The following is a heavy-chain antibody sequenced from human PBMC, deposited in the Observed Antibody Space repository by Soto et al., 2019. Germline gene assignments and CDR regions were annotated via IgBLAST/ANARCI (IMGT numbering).Heavy chain of an antibody. CDR2: ISGHSGGT. D-gene: IGHD1-1*01. Sequence: ASVKVSCKASCYPFSNDNITWVRQAPGQGLEWTGRISGHSGGTNYAEKVRARITMATDTSTRTTCLELWTLRSGDTAVYCCGREGGHETRIQYCGMDSWGKGTTAPVSS. CDR1: CYPFSNDN. CDR3: GREGGHETRIQYCGMDS. J-gene: IGHJ6*04. V-gene: IGHV1-18*01.